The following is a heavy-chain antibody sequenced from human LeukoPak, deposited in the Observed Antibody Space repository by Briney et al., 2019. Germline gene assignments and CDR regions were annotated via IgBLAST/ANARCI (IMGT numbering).Heavy chain of an antibody. Sequence: GGSLRLSCAASGFTFSSYAMSWVRQAPGKGLEWVSAISGSGGSTYYADPVKGRFTISRDNSKNTLYLQMNSLRAEDTAVYYCAKTWEGFYVLLDYWGQGTLVTVSS. CDR1: GFTFSSYA. CDR2: ISGSGGST. J-gene: IGHJ4*02. V-gene: IGHV3-23*01. D-gene: IGHD1-26*01. CDR3: AKTWEGFYVLLDY.